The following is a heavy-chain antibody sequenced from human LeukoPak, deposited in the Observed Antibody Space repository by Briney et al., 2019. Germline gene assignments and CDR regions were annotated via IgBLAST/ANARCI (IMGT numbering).Heavy chain of an antibody. CDR1: GGSVTSSGYY. D-gene: IGHD5-24*01. V-gene: IGHV4-39*07. CDR2: IFQNGDT. Sequence: SETLSLTCSVSGGSVTSSGYYWAWIRQSPEKGLEWIGTIFQNGDTYFSPSLQSRVTMSVDRSMTQFSLRLRSVTAADTAVYYCASERWSRRSYFDYWGHGILVTVSS. J-gene: IGHJ4*01. CDR3: ASERWSRRSYFDY.